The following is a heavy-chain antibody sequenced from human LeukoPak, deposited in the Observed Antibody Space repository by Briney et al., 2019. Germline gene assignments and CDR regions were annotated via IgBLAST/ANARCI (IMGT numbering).Heavy chain of an antibody. D-gene: IGHD5-12*01. V-gene: IGHV3-23*01. CDR3: AKGSWITSFDY. J-gene: IGHJ4*02. Sequence: GGSLRLSCAASGFTFSSYTMNWVRQAPGKGLEWVSAISGSGGSTYYADSVKGRFTISRDDSKNTLYVQMNSLRAEDTAVYYCAKGSWITSFDYWGLGILVTVSS. CDR1: GFTFSSYT. CDR2: ISGSGGST.